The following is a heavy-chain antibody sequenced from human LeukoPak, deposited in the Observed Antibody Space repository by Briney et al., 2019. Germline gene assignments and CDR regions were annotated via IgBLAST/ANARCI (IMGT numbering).Heavy chain of an antibody. J-gene: IGHJ5*02. CDR1: GFTVSSNY. V-gene: IGHV3-53*01. Sequence: GGSLRLSCAASGFTVSSNYMSWVRQAPGKGLEWVSAIYSGGSTYYADSVKGRFTISRDNSKNTLYLQMNSLRAEDTAVYYCARVDSSSDWVRWFDPWGQGTLVTVSS. CDR2: IYSGGST. CDR3: ARVDSSSDWVRWFDP. D-gene: IGHD6-6*01.